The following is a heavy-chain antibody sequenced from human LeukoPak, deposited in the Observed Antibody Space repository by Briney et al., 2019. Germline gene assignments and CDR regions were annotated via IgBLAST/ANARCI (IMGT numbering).Heavy chain of an antibody. V-gene: IGHV1-2*02. CDR1: GYTFTGYY. CDR2: INPNSGGT. J-gene: IGHJ5*02. D-gene: IGHD3-10*01. Sequence: EASVKVSCKASGYTFTGYYMHWVRQAPRQGLAWMGWINPNSGGTNYAQKFQGRVTMTRDKYISTAYMELSRLRSDDTAVYYCARQGRMVRTPPGRGWFDPWGPGTLVTVSS. CDR3: ARQGRMVRTPPGRGWFDP.